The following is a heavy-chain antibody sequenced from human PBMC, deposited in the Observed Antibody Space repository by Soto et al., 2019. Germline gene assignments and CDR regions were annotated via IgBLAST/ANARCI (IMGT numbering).Heavy chain of an antibody. D-gene: IGHD1-1*01. V-gene: IGHV3-30*03. Sequence: QGLLVEYGGRVVQPGRSLRLSCVASGFTFNRYGMHWVRQAPGKGLEWVAEISFDGTAKYYAESVKGRFTVSRDNGKNTLHLAMNSLGAQDTAVDFCTTGRSTRFDPWGQGTLVTV. CDR2: ISFDGTAK. CDR3: TTGRSTRFDP. CDR1: GFTFNRYG. J-gene: IGHJ5*02.